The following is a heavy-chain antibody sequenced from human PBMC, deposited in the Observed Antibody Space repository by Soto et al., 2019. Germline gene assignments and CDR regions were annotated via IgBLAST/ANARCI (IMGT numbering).Heavy chain of an antibody. CDR2: IRGGGSTT. Sequence: PGGSLRLSCAASGFNFAKFAMNWVRQAPGQGLEWVSAIRGGGSTTYYADSVKGRFTISRDNSRNTVHLQMNDLRVEDAAEYFCAKDSWAIFGVPAGEYYAMDVWGQGTTVTVSS. J-gene: IGHJ6*02. CDR3: AKDSWAIFGVPAGEYYAMDV. V-gene: IGHV3-23*01. D-gene: IGHD3-3*01. CDR1: GFNFAKFA.